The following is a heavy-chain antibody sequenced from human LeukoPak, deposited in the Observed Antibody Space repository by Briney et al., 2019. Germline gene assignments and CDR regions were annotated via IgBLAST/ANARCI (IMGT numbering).Heavy chain of an antibody. CDR2: IHSGGST. CDR1: GFTISSHY. D-gene: IGHD4-11*01. CDR3: SIHDYLAV. J-gene: IGHJ4*02. Sequence: GGSLRLSCSVSGFTISSHYMAWVRQVPGKGPEGVSLIHSGGSTYYSDSVKGRFTISRDNSKNSVYLQMNTLRAEDTAVYYCSIHDYLAVWGQGTLVTVSS. V-gene: IGHV3-66*01.